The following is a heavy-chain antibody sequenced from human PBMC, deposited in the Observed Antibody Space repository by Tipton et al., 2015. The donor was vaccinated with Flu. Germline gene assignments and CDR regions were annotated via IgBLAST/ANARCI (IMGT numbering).Heavy chain of an antibody. Sequence: QLVQSGAEVKKPGESLKISCKGSGYSFTSYWIGWVRQRPGKGLEWMGIIYPGDSDTRYSPSFQGQVTIAADKSISTAYLQWSSLKASDTAMYYCARHVGYSWSYYGADYWGQGTLVTVSS. J-gene: IGHJ4*02. CDR1: GYSFTSYW. V-gene: IGHV5-51*01. CDR2: IYPGDSDT. D-gene: IGHD1-26*01. CDR3: ARHVGYSWSYYGADY.